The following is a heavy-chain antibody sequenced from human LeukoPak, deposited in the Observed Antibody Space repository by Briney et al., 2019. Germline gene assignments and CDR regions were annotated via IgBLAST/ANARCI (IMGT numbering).Heavy chain of an antibody. J-gene: IGHJ4*02. CDR2: INSDGGST. V-gene: IGHV3-74*01. D-gene: IGHD6-13*01. Sequence: PGGSLRLSCAASGFTFSSYWMHWVRQAPGKGLVWVSRINSDGGSTYYADSVKGRFTISRDNAKNTLYLQMDSLRAEDTAVYYCARGSPGYSSSYFDYWGQGTLVTVSS. CDR1: GFTFSSYW. CDR3: ARGSPGYSSSYFDY.